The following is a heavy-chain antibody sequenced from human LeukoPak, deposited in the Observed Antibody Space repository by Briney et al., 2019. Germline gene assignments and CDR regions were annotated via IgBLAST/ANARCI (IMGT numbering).Heavy chain of an antibody. CDR2: INHSGST. D-gene: IGHD6-19*01. CDR3: ARDPSSGWYRKGYFDY. J-gene: IGHJ4*02. Sequence: KPSETLSLTCAVCGGSFSGYYWSWIRQPPGKGLEWIGEINHSGSTNYNPSLKSRVTISVDTSKNQFSLKLSSVTAADTAVYYCARDPSSGWYRKGYFDYWGQGTLVTVSS. V-gene: IGHV4-34*01. CDR1: GGSFSGYY.